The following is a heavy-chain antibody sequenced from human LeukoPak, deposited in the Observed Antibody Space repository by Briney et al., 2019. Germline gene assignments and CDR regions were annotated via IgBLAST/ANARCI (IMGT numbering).Heavy chain of an antibody. CDR1: GFTFSSYS. V-gene: IGHV3-21*01. CDR2: ISSSSSYI. Sequence: GGSLRPSCAASGFTFSSYSMNWVRQAPGKGLEWVSSISSSSSYIYYADSVKGRFTISRDNAKNSLYLQMNSLRAEDTAVYYCARNSIFGVVIDFDYWGQGTLVTVSS. J-gene: IGHJ4*02. D-gene: IGHD3-3*01. CDR3: ARNSIFGVVIDFDY.